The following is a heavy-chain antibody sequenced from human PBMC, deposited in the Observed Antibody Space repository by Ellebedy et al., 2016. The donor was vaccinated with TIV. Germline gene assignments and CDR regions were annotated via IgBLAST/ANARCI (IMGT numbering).Heavy chain of an antibody. D-gene: IGHD1-26*01. Sequence: MPSETLSLTCTVSGGSITTFYWNWIRQPPGKGLEWIGDIFSRGRSKYNPSLKGRVTISLDTSKSQISLKITSVTAADTAVYFCARRNAGATGLDFWGQGALVTVSS. CDR1: GGSITTFY. CDR3: ARRNAGATGLDF. J-gene: IGHJ4*02. V-gene: IGHV4-59*01. CDR2: IFSRGRS.